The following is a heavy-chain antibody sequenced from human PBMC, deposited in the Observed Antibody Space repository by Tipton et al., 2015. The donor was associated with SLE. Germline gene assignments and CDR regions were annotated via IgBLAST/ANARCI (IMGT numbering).Heavy chain of an antibody. CDR3: AREGLGY. CDR1: GFTFSSYA. J-gene: IGHJ4*02. Sequence: SLRLSCAASGFTFSSYAMHWVRQAPGKGLEWVAVISYDGSNKYYADSVKGRFTISRDNSKNTLYLQMNGLRAEDTAVYYCAREGLGYWGQGTLVTVSS. V-gene: IGHV3-30*04. CDR2: ISYDGSNK.